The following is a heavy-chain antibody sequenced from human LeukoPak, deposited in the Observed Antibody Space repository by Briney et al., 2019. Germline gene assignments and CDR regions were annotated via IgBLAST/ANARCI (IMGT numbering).Heavy chain of an antibody. V-gene: IGHV4-31*03. CDR3: ATPYCGTISCLDVFDV. D-gene: IGHD2-21*01. Sequence: PSETLSLTCTVSGVSISSDKYYWSWIRQRPGKGLEWIGYTYYSGSTSYNPSLRSRVSISLDSPKNQFSLKLNSVSAADTAVYYCATPYCGTISCLDVFDVWGQGKMVTASP. CDR2: TYYSGST. CDR1: GVSISSDKYY. J-gene: IGHJ3*01.